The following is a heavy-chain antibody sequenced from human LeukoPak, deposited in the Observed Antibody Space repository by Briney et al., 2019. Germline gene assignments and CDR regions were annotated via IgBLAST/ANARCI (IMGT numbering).Heavy chain of an antibody. Sequence: PAGESLRLSCAASGFTFSGYAMSWVRQAPGKGLEWLSAISGSGTNTYYADSVKGRFTISRDNSKNSLYLQMNSLRDEDTAVYYCARDPYSGSYGDYYYYYMDVWGKGTTVTISS. J-gene: IGHJ6*03. CDR2: ISGSGTNT. CDR1: GFTFSGYA. D-gene: IGHD1-26*01. CDR3: ARDPYSGSYGDYYYYYMDV. V-gene: IGHV3-23*01.